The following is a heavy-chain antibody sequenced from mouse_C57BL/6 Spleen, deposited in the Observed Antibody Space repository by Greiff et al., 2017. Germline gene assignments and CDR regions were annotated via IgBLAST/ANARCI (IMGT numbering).Heavy chain of an antibody. CDR3: AHYYGSSYEGFAY. D-gene: IGHD1-1*01. CDR1: GYTFTSYG. Sequence: QVQLQQSGAELARPGASVKLSCKASGYTFTSYGISWVQQRPGQGLEWIGEIYPRSGNTYYNEKFKGSATLTADKSSSTAYMELRSLTSEDSAVYFCAHYYGSSYEGFAYWGQGTLVTVSA. CDR2: IYPRSGNT. V-gene: IGHV1-81*01. J-gene: IGHJ3*01.